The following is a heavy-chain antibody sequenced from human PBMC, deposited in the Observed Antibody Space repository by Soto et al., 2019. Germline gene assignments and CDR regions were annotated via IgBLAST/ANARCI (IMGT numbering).Heavy chain of an antibody. CDR2: TRNKANSYTT. J-gene: IGHJ3*02. V-gene: IGHV3-72*01. D-gene: IGHD2-21*02. CDR1: GFTFSDHY. CDR3: VSHVVVTLITAFDI. Sequence: EVQLVESGGGLVQPGGSLSLSCAASGFTFSDHYMDWVRQAPGKGLEWVGRTRNKANSYTTEYAASVKGRLTISRDDSKNSLYLQMNSLKTADTAVYYCVSHVVVTLITAFDIWGQGTMVTVSS.